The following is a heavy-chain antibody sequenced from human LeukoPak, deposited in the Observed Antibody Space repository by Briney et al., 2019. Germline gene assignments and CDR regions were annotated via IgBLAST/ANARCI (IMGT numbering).Heavy chain of an antibody. CDR1: GFSFSSYG. CDR3: ARDGRVGATIVWFDP. Sequence: GGSLRLSCAASGFSFSSYGISWVRQAPGKGLEWVSSISSSSSYIYYADSVKGRFTISRDNAKNSLYLQMNSLRAEDTAVYYCARDGRVGATIVWFDPWGQGTLVTVSS. J-gene: IGHJ5*02. CDR2: ISSSSSYI. V-gene: IGHV3-21*01. D-gene: IGHD1-26*01.